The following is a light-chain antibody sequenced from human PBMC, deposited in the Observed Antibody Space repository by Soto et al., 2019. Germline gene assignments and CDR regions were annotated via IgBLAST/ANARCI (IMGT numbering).Light chain of an antibody. V-gene: IGLV1-44*01. CDR3: AAWDDSLNGYV. Sequence: QSPLTQPPSASGTPGQRYTISCSGSISNIGSNTVNWYQQLPGTAPKLLIYSNNQRPSGVPDRFSGSKSGTSASLAMSGLQSEDEADYYCAAWDDSLNGYVFGTGTKVTVL. J-gene: IGLJ1*01. CDR1: ISNIGSNT. CDR2: SNN.